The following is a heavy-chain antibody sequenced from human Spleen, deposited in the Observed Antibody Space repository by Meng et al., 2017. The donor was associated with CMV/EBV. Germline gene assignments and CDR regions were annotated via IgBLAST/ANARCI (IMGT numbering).Heavy chain of an antibody. CDR1: GSWFNRFY. CDR3: TRRPLGSTRPFDY. CDR2: INPKSGDT. D-gene: IGHD1-26*01. V-gene: IGHV1-2*06. Sequence: CKTSGSWFNRFYIVWVRQAPGQGLEWMGHINPKSGDTKYAQQFAGRVSMTRDTSIATVYMELSSLRSDDTAFYYCTRRPLGSTRPFDYWGQGTLVTVSS. J-gene: IGHJ4*02.